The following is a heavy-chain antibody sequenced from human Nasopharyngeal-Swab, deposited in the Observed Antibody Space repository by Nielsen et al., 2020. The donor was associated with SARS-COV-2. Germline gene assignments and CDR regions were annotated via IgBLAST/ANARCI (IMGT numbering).Heavy chain of an antibody. D-gene: IGHD6-13*01. V-gene: IGHV3-9*01. CDR2: ISCISGSI. J-gene: IGHJ4*02. CDR1: GFTFDDYA. Sequence: SLKISCAASGFTFDDYAMHWVRQAPGKGLEWVSGISCISGSIGYADSVKGRFTISRDNAKNSLYLQMNSLRAEDTALYYCAKDTGVAAVPYYFDYWGQGTLVTVSS. CDR3: AKDTGVAAVPYYFDY.